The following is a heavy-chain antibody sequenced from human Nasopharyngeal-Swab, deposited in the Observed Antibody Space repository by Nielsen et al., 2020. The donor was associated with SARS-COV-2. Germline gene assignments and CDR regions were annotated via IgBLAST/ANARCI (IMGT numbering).Heavy chain of an antibody. J-gene: IGHJ4*02. V-gene: IGHV3-23*01. CDR1: GFTFNKFA. Sequence: GESLKISCGASGFTFNKFAMAWVRQAPGRGLEWVSTINPAAETFHADSARGRFTISRDNSMNTLYLQMNGLRADDTALYYCAKDREATYYYGSGSFDYWGQGTLVTVSS. D-gene: IGHD3-10*01. CDR3: AKDREATYYYGSGSFDY. CDR2: INPAAET.